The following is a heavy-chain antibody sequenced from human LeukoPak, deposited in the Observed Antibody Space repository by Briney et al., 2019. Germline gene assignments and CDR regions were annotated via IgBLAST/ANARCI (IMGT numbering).Heavy chain of an antibody. D-gene: IGHD1-7*01. CDR1: GYTFIRYY. CDR3: ARDTQLELLRV. J-gene: IGHJ4*02. Sequence: GASVQVSCKACGYTFIRYYMHAVRQPPGQGLEWMGIINPSGGSTSYAQKFQGRVTMTRDTSTSTVYMELSSLRSEDTAVYYCARDTQLELLRVWGQGTLVTVSS. CDR2: INPSGGST. V-gene: IGHV1-46*01.